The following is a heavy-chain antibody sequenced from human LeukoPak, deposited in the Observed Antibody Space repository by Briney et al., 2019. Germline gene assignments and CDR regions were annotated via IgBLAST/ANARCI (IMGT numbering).Heavy chain of an antibody. CDR1: VGTLSSYA. V-gene: IGHV1-69*06. Sequence: SVKVSCKSSVGTLSSYAISWVRPPPGQGVEWMGRIIPIFCTSNNAQKFQGRVTITADKSTSTAYMGLSSLRSEDTAVYYCARVAQHGTAGVRGVMPYDYWGQGTLVTVSS. J-gene: IGHJ4*02. CDR3: ARVAQHGTAGVRGVMPYDY. CDR2: IIPIFCTS. D-gene: IGHD3-10*01.